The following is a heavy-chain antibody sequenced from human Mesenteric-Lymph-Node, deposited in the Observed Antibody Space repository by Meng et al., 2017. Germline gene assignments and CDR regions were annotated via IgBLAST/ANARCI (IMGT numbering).Heavy chain of an antibody. CDR2: INHSGST. Sequence: QVRLQEPGPGLVKPSDTLSLTCAVYGGSFSGSYWSWIRQPPGKGLEWIGEINHSGSTNYNPSLKNRVTISVDTSKNQFSLKLSSVTAADTAVYYCAYSGSYYPDYWGQGTLVTVSS. J-gene: IGHJ4*02. CDR1: GGSFSGSY. D-gene: IGHD1-26*01. V-gene: IGHV4-34*01. CDR3: AYSGSYYPDY.